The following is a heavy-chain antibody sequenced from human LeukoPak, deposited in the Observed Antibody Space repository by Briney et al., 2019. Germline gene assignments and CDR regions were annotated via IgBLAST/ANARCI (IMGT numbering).Heavy chain of an antibody. CDR1: GDSMTNHY. D-gene: IGHD6-13*01. Sequence: ASETLSLTCTVSGDSMTNHYWSWIRQPPGKGLEWIGYIYYSGNTNYNPSVKSRVTISVDTSKNQFSLKLTSVTAADTAVYYCAREGSSSYFFDYWGQGTLVTVSS. V-gene: IGHV4-59*11. J-gene: IGHJ4*02. CDR3: AREGSSSYFFDY. CDR2: IYYSGNT.